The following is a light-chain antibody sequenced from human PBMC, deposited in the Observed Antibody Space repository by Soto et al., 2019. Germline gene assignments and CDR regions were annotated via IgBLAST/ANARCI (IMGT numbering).Light chain of an antibody. CDR1: SSDVGGYNY. V-gene: IGLV2-14*01. CDR2: EVS. CDR3: CSYTNSNTLV. J-gene: IGLJ1*01. Sequence: QSALAQPASMSGSPGQSITISCTGTSSDVGGYNYVSWYQQHPGKAPKVMIYEVSNRPSGVSNRFSGSKSGNTASLTISGLQAEDEADYYCCSYTNSNTLVFGTGTKLTVL.